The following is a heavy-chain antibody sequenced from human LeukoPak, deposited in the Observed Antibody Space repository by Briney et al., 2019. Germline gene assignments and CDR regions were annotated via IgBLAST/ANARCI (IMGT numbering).Heavy chain of an antibody. V-gene: IGHV4-38-2*02. J-gene: IGHJ4*02. CDR3: ARDAATTDLIDY. CDR2: IYHSGTT. CDR1: GYSISSGYY. Sequence: PSETLSLTCTVSGYSISSGYYWGWIRQPPGKGLEWIGSIYHSGTTDYNPSLRSRVTLSVDKSKNQFSLKLSSVTAADTAVYYCARDAATTDLIDYWGQGIGVIVSS. D-gene: IGHD5-12*01.